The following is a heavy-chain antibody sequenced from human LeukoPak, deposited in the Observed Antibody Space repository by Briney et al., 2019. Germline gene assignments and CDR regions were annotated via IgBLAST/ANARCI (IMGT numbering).Heavy chain of an antibody. CDR1: GGSISSSSYY. J-gene: IGHJ6*02. V-gene: IGHV4-39*07. D-gene: IGHD3-22*01. CDR3: GAVYYYDSSGYPYGMDV. Sequence: SETLSLTCTVSGGSISSSSYYWGWIRQPPGKGLEWIGSIYYSGSTYYNPSLKSRVTISVDTSKNQFSLKLSSVTAADTAVYYCGAVYYYDSSGYPYGMDVWGQGTTVTVSS. CDR2: IYYSGST.